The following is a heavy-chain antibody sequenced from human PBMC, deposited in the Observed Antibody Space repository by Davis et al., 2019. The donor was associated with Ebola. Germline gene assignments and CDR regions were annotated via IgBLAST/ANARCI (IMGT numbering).Heavy chain of an antibody. V-gene: IGHV4-59*01. CDR1: GGSLSASY. J-gene: IGHJ4*02. D-gene: IGHD5-24*01. CDR3: AKEMATINDY. Sequence: SETLSLTCTYSGGSLSASYWGWIRQPPGKGLEWIGYIYYSGSTNYNPSLKSRVTISVDTSKNQFSLKLSSVTAADTAVYYCAKEMATINDYWGQGTLVTVSS. CDR2: IYYSGST.